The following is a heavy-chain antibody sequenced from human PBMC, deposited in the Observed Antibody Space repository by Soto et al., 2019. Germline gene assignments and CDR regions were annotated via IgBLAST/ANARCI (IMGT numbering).Heavy chain of an antibody. J-gene: IGHJ4*02. CDR2: IYPGDSDT. Sequence: GESLKISCKGSRYSFTSYWIGWVRQMPGKGLEWMGIIYPGDSDTGYSPSFQGQVTISADKFISTAYLQWSSLKASDTAMYYCARQGYSYGSLYWGQGTLVTVSS. CDR3: ARQGYSYGSLY. CDR1: RYSFTSYW. D-gene: IGHD5-18*01. V-gene: IGHV5-51*01.